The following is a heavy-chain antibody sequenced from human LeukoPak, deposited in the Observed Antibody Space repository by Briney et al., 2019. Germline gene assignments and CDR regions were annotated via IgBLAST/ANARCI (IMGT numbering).Heavy chain of an antibody. CDR2: IRYDGSNK. CDR3: AKAIVGYSYGNDAFDI. J-gene: IGHJ3*02. Sequence: GGFLRLSCAASGFTFSSYGMHWVRQAPGKGLEWVAFIRYDGSNKYYADSVKGRFTISRDNSKNTLYLQMNSLRAEDTAVYYCAKAIVGYSYGNDAFDIWGQGTMVTASS. V-gene: IGHV3-30*02. D-gene: IGHD5-18*01. CDR1: GFTFSSYG.